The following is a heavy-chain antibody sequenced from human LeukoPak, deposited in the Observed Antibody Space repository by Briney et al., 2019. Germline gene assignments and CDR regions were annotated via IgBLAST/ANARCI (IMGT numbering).Heavy chain of an antibody. Sequence: GGSLRLSCAASGFTFSSYWMSWVRQAPGKGLEWVANIKQDGSEKYYVDSVKGRFTISRDNAKNSLYLQMNSLRAEDTAVYYCARVVRNYYDSSGYYPYYFDYWGQGTLVTVSS. J-gene: IGHJ4*02. CDR1: GFTFSSYW. D-gene: IGHD3-22*01. CDR2: IKQDGSEK. CDR3: ARVVRNYYDSSGYYPYYFDY. V-gene: IGHV3-7*01.